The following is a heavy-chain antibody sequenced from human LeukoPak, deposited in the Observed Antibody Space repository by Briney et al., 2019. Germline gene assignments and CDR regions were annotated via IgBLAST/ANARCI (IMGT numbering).Heavy chain of an antibody. D-gene: IGHD2-15*01. J-gene: IGHJ4*02. CDR2: IIPIFGTA. CDR1: GGSFSSEA. Sequence: ASVKVSCKAFGGSFSSEAISWVRQAPGQGLEWMGGIIPIFGTANYAQKFQGRVTITTDESTSTAYMEVSSLRSEDTAVYYCGRKAGDCGGGSGYSIDYWGQGTLVTVSS. V-gene: IGHV1-69*05. CDR3: GRKAGDCGGGSGYSIDY.